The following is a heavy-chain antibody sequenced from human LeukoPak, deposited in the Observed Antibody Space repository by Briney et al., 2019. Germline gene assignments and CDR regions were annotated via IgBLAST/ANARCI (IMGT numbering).Heavy chain of an antibody. CDR2: ISWNSDSI. Sequence: GGSLRLSCAASGFTFDDYAIHWVRQAPGKGLEWVSGISWNSDSIGYADSVKGRFTISRDNAKNSLYLQMNSLRAEDTALYYCAKSSDSDVFDIWGQGTMVTVSS. V-gene: IGHV3-9*01. J-gene: IGHJ3*02. CDR3: AKSSDSDVFDI. CDR1: GFTFDDYA.